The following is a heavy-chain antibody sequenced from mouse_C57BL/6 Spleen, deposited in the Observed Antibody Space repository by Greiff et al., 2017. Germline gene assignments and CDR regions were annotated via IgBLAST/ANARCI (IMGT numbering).Heavy chain of an antibody. J-gene: IGHJ1*03. V-gene: IGHV1-19*01. CDR3: AHAGANWDWYFGV. CDR2: INPYNGGT. Sequence: EVQLQQSGPVLVKPGASVKMSCKASGYTFTDYYMNWVKQSHGKSLEWIGVINPYNGGTSYNQKFKGKATLTVDKSSSTAYMELNSLTSEDSAVYFCAHAGANWDWYFGVWGTGTTVTVSS. CDR1: GYTFTDYY. D-gene: IGHD4-1*01.